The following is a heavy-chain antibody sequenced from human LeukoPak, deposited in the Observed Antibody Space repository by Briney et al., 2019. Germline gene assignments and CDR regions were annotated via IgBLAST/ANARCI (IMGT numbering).Heavy chain of an antibody. CDR3: AKKSGSYYAFDI. CDR1: GFTFSDYY. J-gene: IGHJ3*02. D-gene: IGHD3-10*01. Sequence: GGSLRLSCAASGFTFSDYYMSWIRQAPGKGLEWVSAISGSGGSIYYADSVKGRFTISRDNSKNTLYLQMNSLRAEDTAVYYCAKKSGSYYAFDIWGQGTMVTVSS. CDR2: ISGSGGSI. V-gene: IGHV3-23*01.